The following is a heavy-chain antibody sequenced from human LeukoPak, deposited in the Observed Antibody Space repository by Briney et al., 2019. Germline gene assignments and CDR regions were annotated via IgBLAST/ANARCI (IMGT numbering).Heavy chain of an antibody. V-gene: IGHV3-33*01. CDR3: AREEIGYSSSWYSLDYYGMDV. CDR1: GFTFSSYG. D-gene: IGHD6-13*01. Sequence: QPGRSLRLSCAASGFTFSSYGMHWVRQAPGKGLEWVAVIWYDGSNKYYADSVKGRFTTSRDNSKNTLYLQMNSLRAEDTAVYYCAREEIGYSSSWYSLDYYGMDVWGQGTTVTVSS. CDR2: IWYDGSNK. J-gene: IGHJ6*02.